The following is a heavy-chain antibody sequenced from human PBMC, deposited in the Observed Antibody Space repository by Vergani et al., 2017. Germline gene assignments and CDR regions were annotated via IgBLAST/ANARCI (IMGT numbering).Heavy chain of an antibody. J-gene: IGHJ2*01. CDR3: ARISGDSRVWYFDL. V-gene: IGHV1-46*01. CDR2: INPSGGST. Sequence: QVQLVQSGAEVKKPGASVKVSCKASGYTFTSYYMHWVRQAPGQGLEWMGIINPSGGSTSYAQKCQVRVTMTRDTPTSTVYMELRSLRSEDTAVYYCARISGDSRVWYFDLWGRGTMVTVSS. CDR1: GYTFTSYY. D-gene: IGHD3-10*01.